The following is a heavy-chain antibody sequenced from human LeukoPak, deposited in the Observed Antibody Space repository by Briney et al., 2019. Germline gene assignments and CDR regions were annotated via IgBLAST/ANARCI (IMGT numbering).Heavy chain of an antibody. Sequence: ASVKVSCKVSGYTFTGYYMHWVRQAPGQGLEWMGWINPNSGVTDYAQKFQGRATMTRDTSISTAYMEVSSLRSDDTAVYYCARDFGRAYGDKFDYWGQGTLVTVSS. J-gene: IGHJ4*02. D-gene: IGHD4-17*01. V-gene: IGHV1-2*02. CDR3: ARDFGRAYGDKFDY. CDR2: INPNSGVT. CDR1: GYTFTGYY.